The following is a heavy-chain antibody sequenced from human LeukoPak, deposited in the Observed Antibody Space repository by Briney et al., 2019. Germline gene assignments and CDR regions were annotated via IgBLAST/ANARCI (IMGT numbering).Heavy chain of an antibody. CDR1: GFTFSSYW. Sequence: GGSLRLSCAASGFTFSSYWMTWVRQAPGKGLGWVANIKQDGSEKYYVDSVKGRFTISRDNAKNSLYLQMNSLRAEDTAVYYCARDFPLFCGGDCYSGAFDIWGQGTMVTVSS. CDR2: IKQDGSEK. D-gene: IGHD2-21*02. CDR3: ARDFPLFCGGDCYSGAFDI. J-gene: IGHJ3*02. V-gene: IGHV3-7*01.